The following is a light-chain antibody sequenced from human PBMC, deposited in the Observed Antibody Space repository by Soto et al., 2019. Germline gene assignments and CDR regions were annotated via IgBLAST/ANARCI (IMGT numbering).Light chain of an antibody. Sequence: ETVLTQSPGTLSLSPGERATLSCRASQSVSSNYLAWYQQKPGQAPRLLIYGASSRATGIPDRFSGSGSGTDFTITISRLEPEDFAVYYCQHYGRSPPSWTFGQGTEVEIK. CDR2: GAS. CDR3: QHYGRSPPSWT. J-gene: IGKJ1*01. CDR1: QSVSSNY. V-gene: IGKV3-20*01.